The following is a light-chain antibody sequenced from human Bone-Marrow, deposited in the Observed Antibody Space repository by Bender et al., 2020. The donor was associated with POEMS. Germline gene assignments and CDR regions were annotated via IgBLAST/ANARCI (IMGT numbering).Light chain of an antibody. J-gene: IGLJ3*02. V-gene: IGLV3-25*03. CDR1: NIGSES. CDR2: KDT. Sequence: SYVLTQPPSVSVAPGQTARIACGGNNIGSESVHWYQQKPGQAPVLVIMKDTERPSGIPERFSGSSSGTTVTLTISGVQAEDEADYYCQSSDSGENHWVFGGGTKLTVL. CDR3: QSSDSGENHWV.